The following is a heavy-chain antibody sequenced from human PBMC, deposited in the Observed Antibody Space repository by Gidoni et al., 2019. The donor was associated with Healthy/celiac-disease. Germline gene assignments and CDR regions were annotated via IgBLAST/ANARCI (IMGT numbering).Heavy chain of an antibody. CDR1: GFTFSHPR. J-gene: IGHJ4*02. CDR2: IKSKTDGGTT. CDR3: TTDPYYYDSSGPPDTGY. V-gene: IGHV3-15*01. Sequence: EVQLVESGGGLVKPGGSLRRSCAASGFTFSHPRVSWVRQAPGKGLGGVGRIKSKTDGGTTDYAAPVKGRFTISRDDSKNTLYLQMNSLKTEDTAVYYCTTDPYYYDSSGPPDTGYWGQGTLVTVSS. D-gene: IGHD3-22*01.